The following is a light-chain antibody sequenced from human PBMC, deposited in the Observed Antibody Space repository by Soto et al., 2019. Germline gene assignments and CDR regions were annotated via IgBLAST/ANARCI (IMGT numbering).Light chain of an antibody. CDR2: KAS. CDR1: QSFNYW. V-gene: IGKV1-5*03. Sequence: DIQMTQSPSTLSASVGDRVTITCRASQSFNYWLAWYQQKPGKAPKLLIYKASNLESGVPSRFSGSGSGTEFTLTISSLQPDDFAIYYCQQYISYPWTFGQGTKVEIK. CDR3: QQYISYPWT. J-gene: IGKJ1*01.